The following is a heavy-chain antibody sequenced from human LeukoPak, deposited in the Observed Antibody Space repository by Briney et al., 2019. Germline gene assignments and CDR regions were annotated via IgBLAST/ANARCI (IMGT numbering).Heavy chain of an antibody. J-gene: IGHJ4*02. CDR2: IYYSGST. D-gene: IGHD3-22*01. V-gene: IGHV4-59*01. CDR1: GGFMTSYY. CDR3: AREGHFDTSGYFEY. Sequence: SETLSLTCSVSGGFMTSYYWSWLRQTPVKGLEWIGYIYYSGSTNYNPSFRSRATISVDKSNNRFSLKLSAVTAADSAIYYCAREGHFDTSGYFEYWGQGILVTVSP.